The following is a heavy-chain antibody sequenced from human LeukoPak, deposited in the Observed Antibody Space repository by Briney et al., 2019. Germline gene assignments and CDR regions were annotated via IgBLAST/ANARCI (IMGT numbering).Heavy chain of an antibody. CDR2: ISTNGGHT. J-gene: IGHJ4*02. CDR3: VKDLLGYCSSTSCYATGPFDY. Sequence: RPGGSLRLSCSASGFSFSNYAMHWVRQAPGKGLEYVSAISTNGGHTYYADSVQGRFTISRDDSKNTLYLQMSSLRAEDTTLYYCVKDLLGYCSSTSCYATGPFDYWGQGTLVTVSS. D-gene: IGHD2-2*01. CDR1: GFSFSNYA. V-gene: IGHV3-64D*09.